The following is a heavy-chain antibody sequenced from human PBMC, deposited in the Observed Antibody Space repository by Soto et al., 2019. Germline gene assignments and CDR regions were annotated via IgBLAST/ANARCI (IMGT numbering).Heavy chain of an antibody. CDR3: APLSGSYSPGDYYYGMDV. CDR1: GFTFSSYS. J-gene: IGHJ6*02. CDR2: ISSSSSYI. D-gene: IGHD1-26*01. V-gene: IGHV3-21*01. Sequence: PGGSLRLSCAASGFTFSSYSMNWVRQAPGKGLEWVSSISSSSSYIYYADSVKGRFTISRDNAKNSLYLQMNSLRAEDTAVYYYAPLSGSYSPGDYYYGMDVWGQGTTVTVSS.